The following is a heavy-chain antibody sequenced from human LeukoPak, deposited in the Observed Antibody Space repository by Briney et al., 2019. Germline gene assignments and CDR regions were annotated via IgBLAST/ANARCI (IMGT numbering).Heavy chain of an antibody. J-gene: IGHJ6*02. Sequence: SETLSLTCVVSGGSINSNYYWSWIRQPPGKGLEWIGNIDYSGSTNYNPSLRSRVTISEDTSKNQFSLKLTSVIAADTAVYYCARDRPLYGMDVWGQGTTVTVSS. CDR3: ARDRPLYGMDV. V-gene: IGHV4-59*01. CDR2: IDYSGST. D-gene: IGHD6-6*01. CDR1: GGSINSNYY.